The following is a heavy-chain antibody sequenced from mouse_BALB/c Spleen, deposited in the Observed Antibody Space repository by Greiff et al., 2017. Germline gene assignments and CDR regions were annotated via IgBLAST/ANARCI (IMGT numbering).Heavy chain of an antibody. CDR3: ARDRYGNYGWFAY. CDR2: IWAGGST. V-gene: IGHV2-9*02. CDR1: GFSLTSYG. J-gene: IGHJ3*01. Sequence: VQLVESGPGLVAPSQSLSITCTVSGFSLTSYGVHWVRQPPGKGLEWLGVIWAGGSTNYNSALMSRLSISKDNSKSQVFLKMNSLQTDDTAMYYCARDRYGNYGWFAYWGQGTLVTVSA. D-gene: IGHD2-10*02.